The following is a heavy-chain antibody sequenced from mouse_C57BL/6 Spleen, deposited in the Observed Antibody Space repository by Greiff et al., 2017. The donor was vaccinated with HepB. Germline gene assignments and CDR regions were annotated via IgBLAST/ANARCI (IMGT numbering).Heavy chain of an antibody. D-gene: IGHD2-5*01. V-gene: IGHV5-9*01. CDR2: LSGGGGNT. Sequence: EVKLMESGGGLVKPGGSLKLSCAASGFTFSSYTMSWVRQTPEKRLEWVATLSGGGGNTYYPDSVKGRFPISRDNAKNTLYLKMSSLRSEDTALYYCARHAYYINFYAMDYWGQGTSVTVSS. J-gene: IGHJ4*01. CDR3: ARHAYYINFYAMDY. CDR1: GFTFSSYT.